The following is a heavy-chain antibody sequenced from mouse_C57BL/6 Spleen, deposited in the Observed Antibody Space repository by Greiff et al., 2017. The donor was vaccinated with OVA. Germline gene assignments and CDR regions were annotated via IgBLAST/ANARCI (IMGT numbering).Heavy chain of an antibody. J-gene: IGHJ1*03. CDR3: TTDTTVVARYFDV. CDR2: IDPEDGDT. Sequence: DVQLQESGAELVRPGASVKLSCTASGFNIKDYYMHWVKQRPEQGLEWIGRIDPEDGDTEYAPKFQGKATMTADTSSNTAYLQLSSLTSEDTAVYYCTTDTTVVARYFDVWGTGTTVTVSS. CDR1: GFNIKDYY. D-gene: IGHD1-1*01. V-gene: IGHV14-1*01.